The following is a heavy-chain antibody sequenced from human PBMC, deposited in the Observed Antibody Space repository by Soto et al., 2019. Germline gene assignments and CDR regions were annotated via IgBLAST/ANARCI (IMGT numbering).Heavy chain of an antibody. D-gene: IGHD5-12*01. J-gene: IGHJ3*02. CDR1: GFTFSSYG. CDR2: ISSSGSTI. Sequence: GGSLRLSCATSGFTFSSYGMNWVRQAPGKGLEWVSYISSSGSTIYYADSVKGRFTISRDNAKNSLYLQMNSLRAEDTAVYYCARRDIVATISAFDIWGQGTMVTVSS. V-gene: IGHV3-48*03. CDR3: ARRDIVATISAFDI.